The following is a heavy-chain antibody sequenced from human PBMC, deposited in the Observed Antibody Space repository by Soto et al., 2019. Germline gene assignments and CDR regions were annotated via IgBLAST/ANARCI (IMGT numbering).Heavy chain of an antibody. CDR1: GGTFSSYA. D-gene: IGHD3-22*01. J-gene: IGHJ5*02. CDR3: ARSISHYHDSSGYRWFDP. V-gene: IGHV1-69*13. Sequence: SVKVSCKASGGTFSSYAISWVRQAPGQGLEWMGGIIPIFGTANYAQKFQGRVTITADESTSTAYMELSSLRSEDTAVYYCARSISHYHDSSGYRWFDPWGQGTLVTVS. CDR2: IIPIFGTA.